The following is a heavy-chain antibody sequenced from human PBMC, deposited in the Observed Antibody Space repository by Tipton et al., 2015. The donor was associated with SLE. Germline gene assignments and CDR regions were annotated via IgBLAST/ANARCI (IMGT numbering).Heavy chain of an antibody. V-gene: IGHV4-59*11. CDR1: GGPISSHY. Sequence: TLSLTCTVSGGPISSHYWSWIRQPPGKGLEWIGYIYYSGSTNYNPSLKSRVTISVDTSKNQFSLKLSSVTAADTAVYYCARGPRVVALGYWGQGTLVTVSS. D-gene: IGHD2-15*01. CDR2: IYYSGST. J-gene: IGHJ4*02. CDR3: ARGPRVVALGY.